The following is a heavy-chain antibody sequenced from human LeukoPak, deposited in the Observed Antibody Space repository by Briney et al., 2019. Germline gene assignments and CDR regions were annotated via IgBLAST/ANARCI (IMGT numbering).Heavy chain of an antibody. Sequence: QPGGSLRLSCAASGFTFSSYGMHWVRQAPGKGLEWVAFIRYDGSNKYYADSVKGRFTISRDNSKNTLYLQMNSLRAEDTAVYYCAKDSQPAQLMGDFDYWGQGTLVTVSS. CDR1: GFTFSSYG. D-gene: IGHD1-1*01. CDR3: AKDSQPAQLMGDFDY. J-gene: IGHJ4*02. V-gene: IGHV3-30*02. CDR2: IRYDGSNK.